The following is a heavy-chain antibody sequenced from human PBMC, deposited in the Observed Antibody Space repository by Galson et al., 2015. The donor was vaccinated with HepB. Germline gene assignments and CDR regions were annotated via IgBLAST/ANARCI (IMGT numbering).Heavy chain of an antibody. V-gene: IGHV1-69*13. CDR1: GGTFSSYA. J-gene: IGHJ5*02. CDR2: IIPIFGTA. Sequence: SVKVSCKASGGTFSSYAISWVRQAPGQGLEWMGGIIPIFGTANYAQKFQGRVTITADESTSTAYMELSSLRSEDTAVYYCVYDGYSSGWFDPWGQGTLVTVSS. D-gene: IGHD6-19*01. CDR3: VYDGYSSGWFDP.